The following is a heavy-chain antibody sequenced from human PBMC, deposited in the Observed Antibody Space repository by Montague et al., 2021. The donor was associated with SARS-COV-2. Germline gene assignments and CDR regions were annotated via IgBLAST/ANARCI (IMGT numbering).Heavy chain of an antibody. CDR3: APAVPVADDS. Sequence: SLRLSCAASGFNFGVYEMNWVRQTPGKGLEWVSYINGGSSVVYYADSVMGRFTIPRDNAESSLYLQMNSLRAEDTAVYYCAPAVPVADDSWGQGTLVTVSS. CDR1: GFNFGVYE. CDR2: INGGSSVV. J-gene: IGHJ5*02. D-gene: IGHD2-2*01. V-gene: IGHV3-48*03.